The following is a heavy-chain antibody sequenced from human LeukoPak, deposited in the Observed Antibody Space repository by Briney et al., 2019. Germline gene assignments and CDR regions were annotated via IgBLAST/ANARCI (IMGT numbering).Heavy chain of an antibody. Sequence: SETLSLTCAVSGGSISSSNWWSWFRQPPGKGLEWIGEIYHSGSTNYNPSLKSRVTISVDKSKNQFSLKLSSVTAADTAVYYCARHTHCSSTSCRNYYYYYYYMDVWGKGTTVTVSS. CDR3: ARHTHCSSTSCRNYYYYYYYMDV. V-gene: IGHV4-4*02. D-gene: IGHD2-2*01. J-gene: IGHJ6*03. CDR1: GGSISSSNW. CDR2: IYHSGST.